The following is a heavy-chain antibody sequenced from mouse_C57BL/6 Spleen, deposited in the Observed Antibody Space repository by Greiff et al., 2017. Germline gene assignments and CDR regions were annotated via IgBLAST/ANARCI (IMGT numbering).Heavy chain of an antibody. CDR2: IYPGDGDT. D-gene: IGHD1-1*01. V-gene: IGHV1-82*01. CDR3: ARRPITTVVDHYFDY. J-gene: IGHJ2*01. CDR1: GYAFSSSW. Sequence: QVQLQQSGPELVKPGASVKISCKASGYAFSSSWMNWVKQRPGKGLEWIGRIYPGDGDTNYNGKFKGKATLTADKSSSTAYMQLSSLTSEDSAVYFCARRPITTVVDHYFDYWGQGTTLTVSS.